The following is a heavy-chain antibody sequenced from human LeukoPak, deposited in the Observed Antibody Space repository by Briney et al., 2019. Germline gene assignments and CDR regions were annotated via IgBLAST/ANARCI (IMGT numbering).Heavy chain of an antibody. CDR3: ARDLSAGGNIIRVGS. Sequence: GASVNVSCEASGYTFTSYYMHWVRQAPGQGLEGMGIINPCDGRSNYAQKLRGRVTMTRDMCTSTVYMDLSSLKSEDTAVYDCARDLSAGGNIIRVGSWGQGTQVTVFS. D-gene: IGHD3-10*01. V-gene: IGHV1-46*01. CDR2: INPCDGRS. J-gene: IGHJ5*01. CDR1: GYTFTSYY.